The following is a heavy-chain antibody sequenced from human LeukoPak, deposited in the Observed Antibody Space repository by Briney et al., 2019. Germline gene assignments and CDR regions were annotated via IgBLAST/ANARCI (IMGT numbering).Heavy chain of an antibody. Sequence: SETLSLTCAVYGGSFSGYYWSWIRQPPGKGLEWIGEINHSGSTNYNPSLKSRVTISVDTSKNQFSLKLSSVTAADTAVYYCARETAGGSLTGYYTDYWAREPWSPSPQ. J-gene: IGHJ4*02. D-gene: IGHD3-9*01. CDR3: ARETAGGSLTGYYTDY. CDR2: INHSGST. CDR1: GGSFSGYY. V-gene: IGHV4-34*01.